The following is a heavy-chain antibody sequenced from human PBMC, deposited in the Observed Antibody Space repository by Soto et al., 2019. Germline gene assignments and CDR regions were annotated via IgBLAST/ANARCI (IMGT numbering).Heavy chain of an antibody. CDR2: IYYSGST. D-gene: IGHD5-18*01. CDR3: ARSGTAMVLVDY. Sequence: KPSETLSLTCTVSGGSISSYFWSWIRQPPGKGLEWIGYIYYSGSTNYNPSLKSRVTVSVDTSKNQFSLKLSSVTAADTAVYYCARSGTAMVLVDYWGQGTLVTVS. V-gene: IGHV4-59*01. CDR1: GGSISSYF. J-gene: IGHJ4*02.